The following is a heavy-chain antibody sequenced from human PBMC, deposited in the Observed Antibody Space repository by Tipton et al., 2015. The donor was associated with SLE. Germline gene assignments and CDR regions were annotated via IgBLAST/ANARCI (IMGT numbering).Heavy chain of an antibody. CDR3: ARVAFTIFGVVIIRGGYYMDV. V-gene: IGHV4-61*02. CDR2: IYTSGST. J-gene: IGHJ6*03. CDR1: GGSISSGSYY. Sequence: TLSLTCTVSGGSISSGSYYWSWIRQPAGKGLEWIGRIYTSGSTNYNPSLKSRVTISVDTSKNQFSLKLSSVTAADTAVYYCARVAFTIFGVVIIRGGYYMDVWGKGTTVTVSS. D-gene: IGHD3-3*01.